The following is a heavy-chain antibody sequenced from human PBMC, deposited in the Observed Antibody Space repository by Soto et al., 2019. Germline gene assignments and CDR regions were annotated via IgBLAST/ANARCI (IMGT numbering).Heavy chain of an antibody. D-gene: IGHD6-19*01. CDR2: ISYDGSSQ. J-gene: IGHJ4*02. V-gene: IGHV3-30*18. CDR3: AKAHGYSSGWRADS. Sequence: QVQLVESGGGVVQPGRSLRLSCAASGFTFSKHGIHWVRQAPGKGLEWVAVISYDGSSQYYADSVKGRFTISRDNSKNTLYLQMTTLRREDAAVYYCAKAHGYSSGWRADSWGQGTRVTVSA. CDR1: GFTFSKHG.